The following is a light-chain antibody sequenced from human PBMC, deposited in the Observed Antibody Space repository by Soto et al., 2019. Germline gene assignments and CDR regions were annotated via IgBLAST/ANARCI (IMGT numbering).Light chain of an antibody. Sequence: QAVVTQEPSFSVSPGGTVTLTCGLTSGSVSTSYYPSWFQQTPGQAPRTLLHSTKTRSSGVPDRFSGSILGNKAALTITGAQADDECDYYCVLYMGSGIDVFGTGTKLTVL. J-gene: IGLJ1*01. CDR1: SGSVSTSYY. CDR2: STK. CDR3: VLYMGSGIDV. V-gene: IGLV8-61*01.